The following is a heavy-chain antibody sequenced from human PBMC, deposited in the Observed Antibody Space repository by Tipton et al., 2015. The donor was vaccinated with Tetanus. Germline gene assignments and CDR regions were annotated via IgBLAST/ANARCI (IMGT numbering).Heavy chain of an antibody. CDR1: GGSFSGYY. J-gene: IGHJ6*02. V-gene: IGHV4-34*01. D-gene: IGHD6-13*01. Sequence: TLSLTCAVYGGSFSGYYWSWIRQPPGKGLEWIGEINHSGSTNYNPSLKSRVTISVDTSKNQFSLKLSSVTAADTAVYYCARGPSSSWYATSYYYYYGMDVWGQGTTVTVSS. CDR3: ARGPSSSWYATSYYYYYGMDV. CDR2: INHSGST.